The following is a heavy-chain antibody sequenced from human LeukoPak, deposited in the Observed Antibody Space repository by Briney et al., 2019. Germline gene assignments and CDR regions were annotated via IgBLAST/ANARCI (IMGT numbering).Heavy chain of an antibody. V-gene: IGHV3-23*01. D-gene: IGHD2-2*02. CDR2: ISGSGGST. J-gene: IGHJ5*02. CDR1: GFTFSSYA. Sequence: GGSLRLSCAASGFTFSSYAMSWVRQAPGKGLEWVSAISGSGGSTYYADSVKGRFTISRDNSKNTLYLQMNSLRAEDTAVYYCAKVFPDIVVVPAAIDPWGQGTLVTVSS. CDR3: AKVFPDIVVVPAAIDP.